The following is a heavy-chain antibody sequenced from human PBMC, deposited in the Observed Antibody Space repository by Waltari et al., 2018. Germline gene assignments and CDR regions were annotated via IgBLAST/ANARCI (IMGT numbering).Heavy chain of an antibody. V-gene: IGHV3-48*01. D-gene: IGHD5-18*01. CDR1: GCTFSTYS. J-gene: IGHJ3*02. Sequence: EVQLVESGGGLVQPGGSLRLSCSASGCTFSTYSSTWLRQAPGKGLEWVSYIRSSTSTTYYADSVKGRFTISRDNAKNSLYLQMNSLRAEDTAVYYCARGRDGYSQDVFDIWGQGTMVSVSS. CDR2: IRSSTSTT. CDR3: ARGRDGYSQDVFDI.